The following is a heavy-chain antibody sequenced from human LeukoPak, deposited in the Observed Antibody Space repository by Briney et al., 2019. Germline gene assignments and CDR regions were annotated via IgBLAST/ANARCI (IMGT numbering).Heavy chain of an antibody. CDR3: ARDHFDFWSGYSATYLDY. V-gene: IGHV1-2*02. CDR1: RYTFTGYY. CDR2: INPNSGGT. Sequence: VASVKVSCKASRYTFTGYYMHWVRQAPGQGLEWMGWINPNSGGTNYAQKFQGRVTMTRDPSISTAYMELSRLSSDDTAVYYCARDHFDFWSGYSATYLDYWGQGTLVTVSS. D-gene: IGHD3-3*01. J-gene: IGHJ4*02.